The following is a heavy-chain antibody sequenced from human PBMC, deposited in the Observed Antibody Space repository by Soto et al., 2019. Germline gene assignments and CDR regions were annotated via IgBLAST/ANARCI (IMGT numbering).Heavy chain of an antibody. CDR3: AKLGTIMTDFDH. CDR2: VSGTVDST. V-gene: IGHV3-23*01. CDR1: GFTFSTYA. D-gene: IGHD3-9*01. Sequence: EVQLLESGGGLVQPGGSLRLSCAASGFTFSTYAMSWVRQAPGKGLEWVSTVSGTVDSTYYADSVKGRFTISRDNSKNTLSLQMNSLRVEDTAAYYCAKLGTIMTDFDHWGQGTLVTVSS. J-gene: IGHJ4*02.